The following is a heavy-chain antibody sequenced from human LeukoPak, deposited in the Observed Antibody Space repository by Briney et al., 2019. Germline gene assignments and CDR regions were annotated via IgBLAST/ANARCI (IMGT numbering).Heavy chain of an antibody. CDR1: GGSISSYY. CDR2: IYTSGST. CDR3: ARLPYYYDSSGYSDY. J-gene: IGHJ4*02. D-gene: IGHD3-22*01. V-gene: IGHV4-4*07. Sequence: SETLSLTCTASGGSISSYYWSWIRQPAGKGLEWIGRIYTSGSTNYNPSLKSRVTMSVDTSKNQFSLKLSSVTAADTAVYYCARLPYYYDSSGYSDYWGQGTLVTVSS.